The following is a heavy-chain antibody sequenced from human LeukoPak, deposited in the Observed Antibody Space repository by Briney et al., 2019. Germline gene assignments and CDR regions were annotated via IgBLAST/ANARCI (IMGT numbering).Heavy chain of an antibody. V-gene: IGHV3-53*01. CDR3: ARLTQRGYRNNDY. CDR2: IYSGGST. Sequence: PGGSLRLSCAASGFTVSSNYMSWVRQAPGKGLEWVSVIYSGGSTYYADSVKGRFTISRDNSKNTLYLQMNSLRAEDTAVYYCARLTQRGYRNNDYWDQGTLVTVSS. CDR1: GFTVSSNY. D-gene: IGHD1/OR15-1a*01. J-gene: IGHJ4*02.